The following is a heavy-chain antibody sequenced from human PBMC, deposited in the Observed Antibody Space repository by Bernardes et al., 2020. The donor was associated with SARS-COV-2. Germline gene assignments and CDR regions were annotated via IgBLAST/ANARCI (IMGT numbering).Heavy chain of an antibody. V-gene: IGHV4-39*01. D-gene: IGHD4-17*01. CDR2: IYYSGTT. J-gene: IGHJ4*02. Sequence: SEPLSLTCTVSGGSISNNRYYWGWIRQPPGKELEWIGNIYYSGTTYSNPSRQSRVTLSVDPSKNQYYLKMSSVIAADTAIYYCVRQDEGPHGHSGYWGQGLLVTVSS. CDR3: VRQDEGPHGHSGY. CDR1: GGSISNNRYY.